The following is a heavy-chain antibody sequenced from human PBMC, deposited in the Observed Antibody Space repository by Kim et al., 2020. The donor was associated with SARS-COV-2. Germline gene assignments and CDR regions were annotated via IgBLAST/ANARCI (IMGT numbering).Heavy chain of an antibody. J-gene: IGHJ4*02. Sequence: VKGRLTISRGNAKNTLYIQLNSLRAEDTAVYYCARRQFTSGWYYFDYWGQGTLVTVSS. D-gene: IGHD6-19*01. V-gene: IGHV3-74*01. CDR3: ARRQFTSGWYYFDY.